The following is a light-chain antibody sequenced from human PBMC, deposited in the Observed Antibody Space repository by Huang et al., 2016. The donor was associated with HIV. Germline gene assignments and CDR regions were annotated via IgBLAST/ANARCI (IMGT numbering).Light chain of an antibody. CDR3: QQYNDWPLT. Sequence: EIVMTQSPATLSVSPGERGTLSCRASQSLSSQLAWYQQKRGQAPRLLIYGVSTRATDIPARFSGSGSGTDFTLTINSLQSEDFATYYCQQYNDWPLTFGQGTEVEIK. V-gene: IGKV3-15*01. J-gene: IGKJ1*01. CDR2: GVS. CDR1: QSLSSQ.